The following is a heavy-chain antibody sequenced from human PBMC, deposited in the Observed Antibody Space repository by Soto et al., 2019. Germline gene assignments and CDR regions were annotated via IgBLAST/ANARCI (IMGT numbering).Heavy chain of an antibody. J-gene: IGHJ2*01. CDR2: ISIEKGDT. V-gene: IGHV1-18*01. Sequence: QVPVVQSGAEVKKPGASVKVACKASGYSFDTFGMSWVRQAPGQGLEWMGWISIEKGDTNSAQKFQDRVTMTTDTSTSTDYMELRSLTSDDTAVYYCARCYCSVGSCFTCWHFDLWGRGTLVTVSS. CDR1: GYSFDTFG. CDR3: ARCYCSVGSCFTCWHFDL. D-gene: IGHD2-15*01.